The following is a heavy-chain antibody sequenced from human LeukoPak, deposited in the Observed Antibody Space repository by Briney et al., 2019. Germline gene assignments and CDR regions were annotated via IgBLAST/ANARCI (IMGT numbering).Heavy chain of an antibody. J-gene: IGHJ4*02. Sequence: GGSLRLSCAASGFTFSGSAMHWVRQASGKGLEWVGRIRTKSNNYATTYGASVKGRFTISRDDSKNTAYLQMNSLKTEDTAVYYCANYDNSGNYYVNYWGQGALVTVSS. V-gene: IGHV3-73*01. CDR1: GFTFSGSA. D-gene: IGHD3-22*01. CDR3: ANYDNSGNYYVNY. CDR2: IRTKSNNYAT.